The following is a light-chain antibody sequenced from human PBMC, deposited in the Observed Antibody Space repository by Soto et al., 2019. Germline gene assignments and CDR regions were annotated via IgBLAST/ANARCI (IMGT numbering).Light chain of an antibody. CDR2: EVS. Sequence: QSALTQPASVSGSPGQSITISCTGTSSDVGAYNYVSWYQQHPGTAPKLMIYEVSNRPAGLSNRFSGSKSGNTASLTISGLQDEDAADYYCCSYRINSTWVFGGGTKLTVL. CDR1: SSDVGAYNY. CDR3: CSYRINSTWV. V-gene: IGLV2-14*01. J-gene: IGLJ3*02.